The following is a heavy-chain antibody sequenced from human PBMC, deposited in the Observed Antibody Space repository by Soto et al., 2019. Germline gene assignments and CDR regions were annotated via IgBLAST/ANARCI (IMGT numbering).Heavy chain of an antibody. Sequence: SVKVSCKVSGYTLTELSMHWVRQAPGKGLEWMGGFDPEDGETIYAQKFQGRVTMTEDTSTDTAYMELSSLRSEDTAVYYCATYSGSYPQGWFDPWGQGTLVTVSS. D-gene: IGHD1-26*01. CDR2: FDPEDGET. J-gene: IGHJ5*02. V-gene: IGHV1-24*01. CDR1: GYTLTELS. CDR3: ATYSGSYPQGWFDP.